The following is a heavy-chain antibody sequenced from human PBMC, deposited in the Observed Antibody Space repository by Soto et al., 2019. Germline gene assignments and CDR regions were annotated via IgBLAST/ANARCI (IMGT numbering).Heavy chain of an antibody. D-gene: IGHD5-18*01. CDR3: VRIRGYSYAD. J-gene: IGHJ4*02. CDR2: INPSGGST. V-gene: IGHV1-46*01. CDR1: GYTFTSYF. Sequence: GASVKVSCKASGYTFTSYFIHWVRQAPGQGLEWMGIINPSGGSTSYAQKFQGRVTMTRDTSTSTVYLELSSLRSEDTAVYYCVRIRGYSYADWGQGTLVTVSS.